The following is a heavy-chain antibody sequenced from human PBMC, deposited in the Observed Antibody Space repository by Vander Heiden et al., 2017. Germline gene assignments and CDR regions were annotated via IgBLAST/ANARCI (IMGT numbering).Heavy chain of an antibody. Sequence: EVRLLESGGGLVQPGGSLRLSCAAPGFMFSSVPRSWVRKAPGKGLEWVLVIVGGGGTPYYADSVKGRFTISRDNSKKTLSLQMNSLRAEDTAIYYCAKASDDFRSGYYMDYWGQGTPVTVSS. CDR3: AKASDDFRSGYYMDY. V-gene: IGHV3-23*01. D-gene: IGHD3-3*01. J-gene: IGHJ4*02. CDR2: IVGGGGTP. CDR1: GFMFSSVP.